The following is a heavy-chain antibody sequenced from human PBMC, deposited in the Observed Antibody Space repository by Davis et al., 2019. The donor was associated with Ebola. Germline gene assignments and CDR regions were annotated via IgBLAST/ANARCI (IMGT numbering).Heavy chain of an antibody. CDR2: IWYDGSNK. Sequence: GGSLRLSCAASGFTFSSYGMHWVRQASGKGLEWVAVIWYDGSNKYYADSVKGRFTISRDNSKNTLYLQMDCLKPEDTAVYYCTRLERTTEDSDHWGQGTLVTVSS. CDR3: TRLERTTEDSDH. V-gene: IGHV3-33*01. J-gene: IGHJ4*02. D-gene: IGHD1-1*01. CDR1: GFTFSSYG.